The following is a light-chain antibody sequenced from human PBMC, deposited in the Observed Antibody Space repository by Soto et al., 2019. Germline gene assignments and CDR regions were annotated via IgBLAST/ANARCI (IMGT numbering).Light chain of an antibody. J-gene: IGLJ1*01. V-gene: IGLV2-11*01. CDR1: SSDVGGYNA. CDR2: SVT. Sequence: QSVLTQPRSVSGSPGQSVTISCSGTSSDVGGYNAVAWYQQKPGEAPKLLIYSVTNRPSGVPDRFSGSKSGNTASLTISGPQGEDEADYYCCSYAGSRTYLFGTGTKVTVL. CDR3: CSYAGSRTYL.